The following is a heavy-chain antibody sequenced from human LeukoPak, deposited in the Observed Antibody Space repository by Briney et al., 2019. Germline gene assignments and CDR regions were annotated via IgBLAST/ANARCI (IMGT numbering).Heavy chain of an antibody. D-gene: IGHD6-25*01. J-gene: IGHJ4*02. CDR3: AKDLVRTAIDY. Sequence: GGSLRLSCAASGFTFSSYGMHWVRQAPGKGLEWVAVISYDGSNKYYADSVKGRFTISRDYSKNTLYLQMNSLRAEDTAVYYCAKDLVRTAIDYWGQGTLVTVSS. CDR1: GFTFSSYG. CDR2: ISYDGSNK. V-gene: IGHV3-30*18.